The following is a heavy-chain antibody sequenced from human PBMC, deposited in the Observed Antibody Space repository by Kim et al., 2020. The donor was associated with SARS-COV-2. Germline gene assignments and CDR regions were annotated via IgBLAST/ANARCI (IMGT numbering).Heavy chain of an antibody. Sequence: SETLSLTCAVYGGSFSGYYWSWIRQPPGKGLEWIGEINHSGSTNYNPSLKSRVTISVDTSKNQFSLKLSSVTAADTAVYYCARLGYCSGGSCYSVYYYGMDVWGQGTTVTVSS. V-gene: IGHV4-34*01. CDR2: INHSGST. CDR1: GGSFSGYY. J-gene: IGHJ6*02. CDR3: ARLGYCSGGSCYSVYYYGMDV. D-gene: IGHD2-15*01.